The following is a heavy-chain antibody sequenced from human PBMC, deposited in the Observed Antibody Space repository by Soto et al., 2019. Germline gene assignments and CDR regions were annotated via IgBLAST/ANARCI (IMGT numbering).Heavy chain of an antibody. J-gene: IGHJ3*02. CDR3: ARVRALPVGPFDI. CDR2: ISHSWST. Sequence: QVQLQESGPGLVKPSGTLSLTCAVSGDSISSSNWWSWVRQPPGKGLEWIGEISHSWSTNYNPSLKSRFTISVDKSKNQFSLKLSSVTAADTAMYYCARVRALPVGPFDIWGQGTMVTVSS. CDR1: GDSISSSNW. V-gene: IGHV4-4*02.